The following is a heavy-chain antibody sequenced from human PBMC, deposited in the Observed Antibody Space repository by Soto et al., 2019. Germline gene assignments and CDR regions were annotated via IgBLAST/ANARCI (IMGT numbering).Heavy chain of an antibody. CDR1: GFSLRTTGVG. Sequence: GPKLVNPKQTLTLTCPFSGFSLRTTGVGVGWIRQPPGKALEWLALIYWDDDKRYSPSLESRLTISKDTSKNQVVLIMTNMDPVDTATYYCARLVARRVADYWGQGTLVTVSS. V-gene: IGHV2-5*02. CDR2: IYWDDDK. J-gene: IGHJ4*02. CDR3: ARLVARRVADY. D-gene: IGHD5-12*01.